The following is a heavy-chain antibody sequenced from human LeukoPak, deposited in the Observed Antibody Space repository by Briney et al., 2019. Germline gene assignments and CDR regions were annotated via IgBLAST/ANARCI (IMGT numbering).Heavy chain of an antibody. D-gene: IGHD2-21*02. J-gene: IGHJ3*02. CDR3: ARACGGDCFVVGAFDI. V-gene: IGHV4-39*01. Sequence: SETLSLTCTVSGGSISSRSYYWGWIRQPPGKGLEWIGSIYYSGSTYYNPSLKSRVTISVDTSKNQFSLKVTSVTAADTAVYYCARACGGDCFVVGAFDIWGQGTMVTVSS. CDR2: IYYSGST. CDR1: GGSISSRSYY.